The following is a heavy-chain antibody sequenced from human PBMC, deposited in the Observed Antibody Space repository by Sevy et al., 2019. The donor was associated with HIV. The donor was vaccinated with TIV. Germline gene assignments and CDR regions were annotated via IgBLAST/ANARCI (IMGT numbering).Heavy chain of an antibody. D-gene: IGHD5-18*01. V-gene: IGHV3-30*18. CDR3: ANDRRALQLWFNYCYGMDV. Sequence: GGSLRLSCAASGFTFSSYGTHWVRQAPGKGLEWVAVISYDGSNKYYADSLKGRFTISRDTSRNTLYLQMTSLRAEDTAVYYCANDRRALQLWFNYCYGMDVWGQGSTVTVSS. CDR1: GFTFSSYG. J-gene: IGHJ6*02. CDR2: ISYDGSNK.